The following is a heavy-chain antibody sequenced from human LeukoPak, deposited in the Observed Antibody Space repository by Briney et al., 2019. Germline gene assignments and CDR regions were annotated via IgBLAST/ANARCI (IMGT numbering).Heavy chain of an antibody. V-gene: IGHV4-59*01. CDR2: IYYSGST. CDR3: ARLAVGRVYYFDY. Sequence: SETLSLTCTVSGGSISSYYWSWIRQPPGKGLEWIGYIYYSGSTNYNPSLKSRVTISVDTSKNQFSLKLSSVTAADTAVYFCARLAVGRVYYFDYWGQGTLVTVSS. J-gene: IGHJ4*02. CDR1: GGSISSYY. D-gene: IGHD6-13*01.